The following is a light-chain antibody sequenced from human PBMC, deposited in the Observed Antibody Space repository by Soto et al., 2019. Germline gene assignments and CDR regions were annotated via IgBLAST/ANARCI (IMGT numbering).Light chain of an antibody. CDR2: DTS. J-gene: IGKJ5*01. CDR1: QSLTNSF. V-gene: IGKV3-20*01. Sequence: EIVLAQSPGALSLSPVETSTLSCRASQSLTNSFIAWYQQRPGQAPRLLIYDTSSRASGIPDRFSGSGSGTDFTLTISRLETEDFAVFYCQQYGTSEIIFGQGTRLEIK. CDR3: QQYGTSEII.